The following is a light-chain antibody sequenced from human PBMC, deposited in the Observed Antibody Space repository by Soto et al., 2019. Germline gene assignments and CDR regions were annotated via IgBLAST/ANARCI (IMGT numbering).Light chain of an antibody. J-gene: IGKJ5*01. V-gene: IGKV3-15*01. CDR3: QQYNNWPPIT. Sequence: ELVMTQSPATLSVSPGERATLSCRASQSVSSDLAWYQQKPGQAPRLLIYGASTRATGIPARFSGSGSGTEFSLTISSLQSEDFALYYCQQYNNWPPITFGQGTRLEIK. CDR2: GAS. CDR1: QSVSSD.